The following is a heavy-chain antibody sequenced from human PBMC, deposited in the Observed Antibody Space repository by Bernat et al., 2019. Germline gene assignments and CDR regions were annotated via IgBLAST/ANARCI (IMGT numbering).Heavy chain of an antibody. CDR2: ISYDGSNS. J-gene: IGHJ4*02. V-gene: IGHV3-30-3*01. D-gene: IGHD6-13*01. CDR3: VRDRSSSWYYFDY. Sequence: QVQLVESGGGVVQPGRSLRLSCAASGYTFINYIMHWVRQAPGKGLERVALISYDGSNSYYADSVKGRFTISRDNSKNTLYLQMNSLRAEDTAVYYCVRDRSSSWYYFDYWGQGTLVTVSS. CDR1: GYTFINYI.